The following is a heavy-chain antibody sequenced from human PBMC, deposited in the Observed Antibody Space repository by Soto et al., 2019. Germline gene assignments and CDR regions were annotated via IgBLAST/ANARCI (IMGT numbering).Heavy chain of an antibody. J-gene: IGHJ6*01. CDR3: ARTTFDRGGFDEYGMDV. CDR2: INPSEGST. V-gene: IGHV1-46*01. D-gene: IGHD3-16*01. Sequence: GASVKVSCPASGYTFTRYYMHWVRQAPGQGLEWMGIINPSEGSTNYARKFQDRVTMTRDTSTNTVYMELSALRSQDTAGYYCARTTFDRGGFDEYGMDV. CDR1: GYTFTRYY.